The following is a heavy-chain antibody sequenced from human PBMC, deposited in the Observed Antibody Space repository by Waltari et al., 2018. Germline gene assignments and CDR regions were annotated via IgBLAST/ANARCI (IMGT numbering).Heavy chain of an antibody. CDR3: ARGDSSSSAFDI. Sequence: QVQLVQSGAEVKKPGASVKVSCKASGYTFTSYAMHWVRQAPGQRLEWMGWINAGNGNTKYSQKFQGRITITRDTSASTAYMELSSLRSEDTAVYYCARGDSSSSAFDIWGQGTMVTVSS. D-gene: IGHD6-6*01. V-gene: IGHV1-3*01. CDR2: INAGNGNT. J-gene: IGHJ3*02. CDR1: GYTFTSYA.